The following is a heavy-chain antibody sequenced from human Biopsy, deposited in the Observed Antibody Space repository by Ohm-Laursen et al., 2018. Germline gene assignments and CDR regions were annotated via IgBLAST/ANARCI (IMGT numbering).Heavy chain of an antibody. CDR3: TRGEYSSSIFDH. CDR1: GGDINNYY. D-gene: IGHD6-6*01. Sequence: SQTLSLTCNVSGGDINNYYWSWIRQPAGKGLEWIGRIYPGGSTNYNPSPKSRVTMSVDTSKKQLSLKVRSVTAADTAVYYCTRGEYSSSIFDHWGQGTLVTVSS. CDR2: IYPGGST. V-gene: IGHV4-4*07. J-gene: IGHJ4*02.